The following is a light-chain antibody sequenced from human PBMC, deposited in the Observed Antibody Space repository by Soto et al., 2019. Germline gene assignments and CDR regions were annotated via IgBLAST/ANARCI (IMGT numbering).Light chain of an antibody. CDR2: RNN. J-gene: IGLJ2*01. V-gene: IGLV1-47*01. CDR3: AVWDDSLSVVI. Sequence: QSVVTQLTSASGTPGQRVTISCSGGTSNIGGNSVYWYQQLPGTAPKLLIYRNNQRPSGVPDRFSGSKSGTSASLAISGLRSEDEADYYCAVWDDSLSVVIFGGGTQLTVL. CDR1: TSNIGGNS.